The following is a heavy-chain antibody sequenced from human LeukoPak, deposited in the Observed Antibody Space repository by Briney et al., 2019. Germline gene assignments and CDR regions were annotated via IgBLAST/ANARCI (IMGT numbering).Heavy chain of an antibody. CDR3: ARSHGSFTFDY. V-gene: IGHV3-48*03. CDR1: GFTFSSYE. Sequence: PGGSLRLSCAASGFTFSSYEMNWVRQAPGQGLEWVSYISSSGSTIYYADSVKGRFTISRDNAKNSLYLQMNSLRAEDTAVYYCARSHGSFTFDYWGQGTLVTVSS. D-gene: IGHD6-13*01. J-gene: IGHJ4*02. CDR2: ISSSGSTI.